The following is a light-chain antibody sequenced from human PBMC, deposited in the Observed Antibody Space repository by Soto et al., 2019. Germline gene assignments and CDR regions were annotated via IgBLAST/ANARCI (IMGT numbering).Light chain of an antibody. J-gene: IGLJ1*01. CDR1: SSDVGSYNL. CDR2: EGS. Sequence: QSALTQPASVSGSPGQSITISCTGTSSDVGSYNLVSWYQQHTGKAPKLMIYEGSKRPSGVSNRFSGSKSGNTASLTISGLQAEDEADYYCCSYAGSSTVDVFGTGTKVTVL. CDR3: CSYAGSSTVDV. V-gene: IGLV2-23*01.